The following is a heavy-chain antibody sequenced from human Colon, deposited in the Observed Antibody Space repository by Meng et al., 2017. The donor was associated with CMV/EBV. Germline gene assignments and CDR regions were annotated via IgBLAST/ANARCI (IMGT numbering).Heavy chain of an antibody. CDR3: ARAVCGGDCYSRGFDY. CDR2: IDPSDVTT. V-gene: IGHV1-46*01. D-gene: IGHD2-21*02. J-gene: IGHJ4*02. Sequence: QGQRGHAGAEMKKPGASVKFSCKAAEYTFTSYSIHCVRQAPGQGLEGMGMIDPSDVTTTYAQKFQGRVTMTTETSTCTVYMELSSLRSEDTAVYFCARAVCGGDCYSRGFDYWGQGTLVTVSS. CDR1: EYTFTSYS.